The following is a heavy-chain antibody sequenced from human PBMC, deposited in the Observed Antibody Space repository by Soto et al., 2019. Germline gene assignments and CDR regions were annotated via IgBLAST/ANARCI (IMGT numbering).Heavy chain of an antibody. V-gene: IGHV1-46*01. CDR2: INPRGGST. CDR3: ARDLGPLFFDP. Sequence: SVKVSCNASGYTFTSYYMHWVRQAPGQGLEWMGIINPRGGSTSYAQKFQGRVTMTRDTSTSTVCMELSSLRSEDTAVYYCARDLGPLFFDPWGQGTLVTVSS. CDR1: GYTFTSYY. J-gene: IGHJ5*02.